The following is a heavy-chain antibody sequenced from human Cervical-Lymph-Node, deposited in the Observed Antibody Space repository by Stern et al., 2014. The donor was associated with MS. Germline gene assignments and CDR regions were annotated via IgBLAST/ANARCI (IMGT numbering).Heavy chain of an antibody. CDR2: TRDKDNNYST. V-gene: IGHV3-72*01. J-gene: IGHJ4*02. CDR1: GFTLSDHY. D-gene: IGHD3-10*02. CDR3: VRDMFRN. Sequence: VQLEESGGGLVKPGGSLRLSCAASGFTLSDHYMDWVRQTPGKRLEWGGRTRDKDNNYSTNDAASVRGRFSISRHDSENSLSLQMNSLTIEDTGGYYCVRDMFRNWGQGTLVTVSS.